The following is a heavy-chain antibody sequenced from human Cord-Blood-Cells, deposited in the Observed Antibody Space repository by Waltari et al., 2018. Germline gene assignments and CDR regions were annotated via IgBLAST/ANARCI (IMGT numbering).Heavy chain of an antibody. D-gene: IGHD3-22*01. Sequence: QGQLVQSGAEVKKPGASVKVSCKDSGYTVTSYDINWVRQATGQGLEWMGWMNPKSGNTGYAQKFQCRVTSTRHPSISTAYLGLSSLRSEDTAVYYCARLLLWGDDAFDIWGQGTMVTVSS. CDR1: GYTVTSYD. J-gene: IGHJ3*02. V-gene: IGHV1-8*03. CDR3: ARLLLWGDDAFDI. CDR2: MNPKSGNT.